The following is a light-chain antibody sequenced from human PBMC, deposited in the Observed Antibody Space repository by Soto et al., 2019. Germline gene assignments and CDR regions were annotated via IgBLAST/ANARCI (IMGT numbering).Light chain of an antibody. J-gene: IGKJ1*01. CDR2: DAS. Sequence: DIQMTQSPSSLSASVGDRVTITCWASQSISSWLAWYQQKPGKAPKLLIYDASSLESGVPSRFSGSGSGTEFTLTISSLQPDDFATYYCQQYNSIPRTFGQGTKVDIK. V-gene: IGKV1-5*01. CDR1: QSISSW. CDR3: QQYNSIPRT.